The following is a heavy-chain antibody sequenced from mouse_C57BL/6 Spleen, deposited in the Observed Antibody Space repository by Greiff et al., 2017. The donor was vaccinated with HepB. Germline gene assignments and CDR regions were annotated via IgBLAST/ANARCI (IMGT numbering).Heavy chain of an antibody. CDR3: ARAPLYYGNYEGYFDY. J-gene: IGHJ2*01. Sequence: QVQLQQPGAELAKPGASVKLSCKASGYTFTSYWMHWVKQRPGQGLEWIGYINPSSGYTKYNQKFKDKATLTADKSSSTAYMQLSSLTYEDSAVYYCARAPLYYGNYEGYFDYWGQGTTLTVSS. V-gene: IGHV1-7*01. CDR2: INPSSGYT. D-gene: IGHD2-1*01. CDR1: GYTFTSYW.